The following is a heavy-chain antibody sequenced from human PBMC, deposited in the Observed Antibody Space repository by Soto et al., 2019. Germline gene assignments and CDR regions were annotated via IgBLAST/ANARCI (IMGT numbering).Heavy chain of an antibody. CDR1: GGSISRGGYS. Sequence: QLQLQESGSGLVKPSQTLSLTCAVSGGSISRGGYSWSWIRQPPGKGLEWIGYIYHSGSTYYNPSLQSRVTISVDRSKNQFSLKLSSVTAADTAVYYCARGIVVVPAAKTTLFDYWGQGTLGTVSS. J-gene: IGHJ4*02. CDR3: ARGIVVVPAAKTTLFDY. CDR2: IYHSGST. D-gene: IGHD2-2*01. V-gene: IGHV4-30-2*01.